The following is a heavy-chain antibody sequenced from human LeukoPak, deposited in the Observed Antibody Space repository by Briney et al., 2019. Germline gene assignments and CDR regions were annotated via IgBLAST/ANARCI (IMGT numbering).Heavy chain of an antibody. CDR3: AKDLGSGSYQPSDY. CDR1: GYTFTSYY. J-gene: IGHJ4*02. D-gene: IGHD1-26*01. Sequence: ASVKVSCKASGYTFTSYYMHWVRQAPGQGLEWMGWIDPGSGGTRYAQKFQGRVTMTRDTSIRTAYMELSRLRSDDTAVYYCAKDLGSGSYQPSDYWGQGTLVTVSS. CDR2: IDPGSGGT. V-gene: IGHV1-2*02.